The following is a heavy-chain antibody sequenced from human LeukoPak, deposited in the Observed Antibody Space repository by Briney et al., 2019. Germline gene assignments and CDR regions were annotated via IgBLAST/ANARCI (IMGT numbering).Heavy chain of an antibody. CDR1: GYSFTSYW. V-gene: IGHV5-51*01. J-gene: IGHJ4*02. CDR2: IYPGDSDT. CDR3: ARHTGHLGSGYLLDY. D-gene: IGHD3-3*02. Sequence: GESLKISCKGSGYSFTSYWIGCVPQMPGKGLEWMGFIYPGDSDTRYSPSFQGQVTISADKSISTAYLQLSSLKASDTAMYYCARHTGHLGSGYLLDYWGQGALVTVSS.